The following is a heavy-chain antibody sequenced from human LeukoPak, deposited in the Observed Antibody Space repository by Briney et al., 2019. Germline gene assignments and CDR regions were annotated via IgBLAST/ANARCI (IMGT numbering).Heavy chain of an antibody. CDR2: ISYDGSNK. Sequence: GGFLRLSCAASGFPFSRHGMHWVRQVPGKGLEWLAVISYDGSNKAYADSVKGRFTISRDNSNNTLHLQMNSLRAEDTAVYYCGKDMARIYYYGSGEIDYWGQGTLVTVSS. CDR3: GKDMARIYYYGSGEIDY. D-gene: IGHD3-10*01. J-gene: IGHJ4*02. CDR1: GFPFSRHG. V-gene: IGHV3-30*18.